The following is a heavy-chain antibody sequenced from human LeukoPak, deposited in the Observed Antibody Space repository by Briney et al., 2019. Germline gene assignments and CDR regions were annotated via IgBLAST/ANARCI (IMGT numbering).Heavy chain of an antibody. J-gene: IGHJ3*02. D-gene: IGHD1-26*01. CDR3: AKVPDSGSYLGRQVAFDI. V-gene: IGHV3-23*01. Sequence: GGSLRLSCAASGFTFSSYAMSWVRQAPGKGLEWVSAISGSGGSTYYADSVKGRFTISRDNSKNTLYLQMNSLRVEDTAVYYCAKVPDSGSYLGRQVAFDIWGQGTMVTVSS. CDR1: GFTFSSYA. CDR2: ISGSGGST.